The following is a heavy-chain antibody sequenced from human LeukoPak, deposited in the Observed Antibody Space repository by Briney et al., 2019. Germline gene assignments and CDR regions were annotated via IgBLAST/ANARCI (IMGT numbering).Heavy chain of an antibody. J-gene: IGHJ4*02. V-gene: IGHV1-2*02. CDR3: ARDQESSSWYPFDY. Sequence: ASVKLSCKASGYXFTDYYIHWVRQAPGQGLEWMGWIDPNSGGTNYAQKFQGRVTMTKTTSIGTAYMELNKLRSDDTAMYYWARDQESSSWYPFDYWGQGTLVTVSS. CDR1: GYXFTDYY. D-gene: IGHD6-13*01. CDR2: IDPNSGGT.